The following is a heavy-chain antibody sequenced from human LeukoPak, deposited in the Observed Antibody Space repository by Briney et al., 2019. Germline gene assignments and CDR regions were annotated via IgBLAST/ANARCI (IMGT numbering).Heavy chain of an antibody. Sequence: GGSLRLSCAASGFTFSSYSMNWVRQAPGKWLEWVSYISSSSSTIYYADSVKGRFTISRDNAKNSLYLQMNSLRAEDTAVYYCARGGQWELLAGGFDYWGQGTLVTVSS. D-gene: IGHD1-26*01. V-gene: IGHV3-48*04. CDR1: GFTFSSYS. CDR3: ARGGQWELLAGGFDY. J-gene: IGHJ4*02. CDR2: ISSSSSTI.